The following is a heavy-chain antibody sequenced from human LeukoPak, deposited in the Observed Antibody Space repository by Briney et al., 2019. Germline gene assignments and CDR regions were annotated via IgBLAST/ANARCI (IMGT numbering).Heavy chain of an antibody. CDR3: AKDLSPGVY. Sequence: GGSLRLSCAASGFTFSSYGMSWVRQAPGKGLEWVSAISGSGGSAYYADSVKGRFTISRDNSKNTLSLQMNTLRADDTAVYYCAKDLSPGVYWGQGTLVTVSS. CDR2: ISGSGGSA. CDR1: GFTFSSYG. V-gene: IGHV3-23*01. J-gene: IGHJ4*02.